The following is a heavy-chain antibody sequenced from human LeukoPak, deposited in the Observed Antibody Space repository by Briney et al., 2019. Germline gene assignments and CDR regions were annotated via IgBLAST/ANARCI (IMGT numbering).Heavy chain of an antibody. CDR2: INPSDGST. Sequence: ASVKVSCKASGYTFTSYYMNWVRQAPGQGLEWMGKINPSDGSTDFAQNFQGRVTMTRDTSTSTVYMELSSLRSEDTAVYYCVRGWWGTDYGWTNWFDPRGQGTLVTVSS. CDR3: VRGWWGTDYGWTNWFDP. D-gene: IGHD4-17*01. CDR1: GYTFTSYY. V-gene: IGHV1-46*01. J-gene: IGHJ5*02.